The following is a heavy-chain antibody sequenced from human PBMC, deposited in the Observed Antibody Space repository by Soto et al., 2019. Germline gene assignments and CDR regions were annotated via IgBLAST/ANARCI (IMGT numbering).Heavy chain of an antibody. J-gene: IGHJ6*02. Sequence: SGPTLVNPTQTLTLTCTFSGFSLSTSGMCVSWIRQPPGKALEWLALFDWDDDKYYSTSLKTRLTISKDTSKNQVVLTMTNMDPVDTATYYCARMIRPIFGVVTGPMGYYYYGMDVWGQGTTVTVSS. D-gene: IGHD3-3*01. CDR2: FDWDDDK. CDR1: GFSLSTSGMC. V-gene: IGHV2-70*01. CDR3: ARMIRPIFGVVTGPMGYYYYGMDV.